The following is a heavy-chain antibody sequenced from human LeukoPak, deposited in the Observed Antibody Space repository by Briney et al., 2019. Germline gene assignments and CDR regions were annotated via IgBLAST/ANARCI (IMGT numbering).Heavy chain of an antibody. Sequence: PSQTLSLTCTVSGGSISSGGYYWSWIRQHPGKGLEWIGYIYYSGSTYYHPSLKSRVTISVDTSKNQFSLKLSSVTAADTAVYYCAGFWSGYYTYWFDPWGQGTLVTVSS. D-gene: IGHD3-3*01. V-gene: IGHV4-31*03. CDR2: IYYSGST. J-gene: IGHJ5*02. CDR1: GGSISSGGYY. CDR3: AGFWSGYYTYWFDP.